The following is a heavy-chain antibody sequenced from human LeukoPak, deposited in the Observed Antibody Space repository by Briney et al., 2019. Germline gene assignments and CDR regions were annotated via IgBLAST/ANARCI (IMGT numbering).Heavy chain of an antibody. CDR1: GFTFSTYS. CDR2: ISSSSVTI. J-gene: IGHJ4*02. D-gene: IGHD3-22*01. CDR3: ARGSYDSSGYYSGAAARADY. Sequence: PGGSLRLSCAASGFTFSTYSMNWVRQAPGKGLEWVSYISSSSVTIYYAGSVRGRFTISRDNAKNSLYLQMNSLRAEDTAVYYCARGSYDSSGYYSGAAARADYWGQGTLVTVSS. V-gene: IGHV3-48*01.